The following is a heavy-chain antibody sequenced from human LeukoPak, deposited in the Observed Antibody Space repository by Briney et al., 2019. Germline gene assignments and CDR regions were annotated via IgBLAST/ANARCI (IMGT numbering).Heavy chain of an antibody. CDR3: ARGSVRFDY. J-gene: IGHJ4*02. CDR2: IYYSGST. Sequence: PSETLSLTCTVSGYSISSSYYWGWIRQPPGKGLEWIGSIYYSGSTYYNPSLKSRVTISVDTSKNQFSLKLSSVTAADTAVYYCARGSVRFDYWGQGTLVTVSS. CDR1: GYSISSSYY. V-gene: IGHV4-38-2*02.